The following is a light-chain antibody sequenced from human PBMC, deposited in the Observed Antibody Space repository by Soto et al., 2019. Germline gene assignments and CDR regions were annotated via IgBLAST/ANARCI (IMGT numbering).Light chain of an antibody. CDR2: DIT. V-gene: IGLV2-11*01. J-gene: IGLJ1*01. Sequence: QSVLTQPRSVSGSPGQSVTICCTGTSSDVGGYDYVSWYQHRPGTAPKLMIFDITMRPSGVPDRFSGSKSGNTASLTISGLQAEDEADYDCCSYAGSYSFYVFGTGTKVNVL. CDR1: SSDVGGYDY. CDR3: CSYAGSYSFYV.